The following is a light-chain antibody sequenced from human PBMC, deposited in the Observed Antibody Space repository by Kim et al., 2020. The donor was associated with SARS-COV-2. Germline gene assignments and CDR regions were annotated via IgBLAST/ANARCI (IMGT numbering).Light chain of an antibody. CDR3: NSRDSNDNVV. CDR2: VKH. Sequence: VALGKTARITCQGDSLRSYYATCNQRKPGQAPILVIYVKHNRPSGFPDRSAGSSSGNTASLTITGTQAGDEADYYCNSRDSNDNVVFGGGTKLTVL. J-gene: IGLJ2*01. CDR1: SLRSYY. V-gene: IGLV3-19*01.